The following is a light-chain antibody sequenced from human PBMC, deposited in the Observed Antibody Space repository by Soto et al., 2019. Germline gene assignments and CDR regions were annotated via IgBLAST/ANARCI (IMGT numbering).Light chain of an antibody. CDR2: DAS. CDR3: QQRGNWPRT. V-gene: IGKV3-11*01. CDR1: QSVSSY. J-gene: IGKJ1*01. Sequence: IVLTQSPATLSLSPGERAILSCRASQSVSSYLARYQQKLGQAPRLLIYDASKRATGIPARFSGSGSGTDFTLTISNLEPEDFAVYYCQQRGNWPRTFGQGTKVDIK.